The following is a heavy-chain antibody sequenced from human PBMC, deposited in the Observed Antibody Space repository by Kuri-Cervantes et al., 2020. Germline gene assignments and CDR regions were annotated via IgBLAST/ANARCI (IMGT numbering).Heavy chain of an antibody. Sequence: SETLSLTCTVSGGSISSGGYYWSWIRQHPGKGLEWIGYIYYSGSTYYNPSLKSRVTISVDTSKNQFSLKLSSVTAADTAVYYCARGWGDWRNYYYYGMDVWGQGTTVTVSS. CDR2: IYYSGST. D-gene: IGHD3-10*01. J-gene: IGHJ6*02. CDR3: ARGWGDWRNYYYYGMDV. V-gene: IGHV4-31*03. CDR1: GGSISSGGYY.